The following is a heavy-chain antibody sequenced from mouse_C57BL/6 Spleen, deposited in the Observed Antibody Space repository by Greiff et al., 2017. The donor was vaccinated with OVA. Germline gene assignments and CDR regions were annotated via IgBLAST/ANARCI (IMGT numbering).Heavy chain of an antibody. V-gene: IGHV14-4*01. CDR3: TTNYGSSYRYFDV. J-gene: IGHJ1*03. Sequence: EVQLQQSGAELVRPGASVKLSCTASGFNIKDDYMHWVKQRPEQGLEWIGWIDPENGDTEYASKLPGKATITADTTSNTAYLQLSSLTSEDTAVYDCTTNYGSSYRYFDVWGTGTTVTVSS. CDR2: IDPENGDT. CDR1: GFNIKDDY. D-gene: IGHD1-1*01.